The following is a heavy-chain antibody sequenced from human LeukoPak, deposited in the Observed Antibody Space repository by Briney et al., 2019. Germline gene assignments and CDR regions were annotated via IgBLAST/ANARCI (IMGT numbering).Heavy chain of an antibody. V-gene: IGHV3-23*01. Sequence: GGSLRLSCAASGFTFSSYAMSWVRQAPGKGLEWVSAISGSGGSTYYADSVKGRFTISRDNSKNTLYLQMNSLRAEDTALYYCAKGAAYGSGRNLLNWFDPWGQGTLVTVSS. J-gene: IGHJ5*02. CDR1: GFTFSSYA. CDR3: AKGAAYGSGRNLLNWFDP. D-gene: IGHD3-10*01. CDR2: ISGSGGST.